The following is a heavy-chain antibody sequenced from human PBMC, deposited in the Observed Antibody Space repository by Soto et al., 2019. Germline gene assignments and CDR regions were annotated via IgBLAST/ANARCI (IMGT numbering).Heavy chain of an antibody. CDR2: IDPSDSYS. J-gene: IGHJ4*01. V-gene: IGHV5-10-1*01. Sequence: RGESLKISFKGSGYSFTDYWISWVRQMPGKGLEWMGRIDPSDSYSDYSSSFEGHVTFSADESISTVYLQWSSLKASDTATYYCARQVGYCGGGSCLDFHFWGHGTVVTVSS. CDR3: ARQVGYCGGGSCLDFHF. CDR1: GYSFTDYW. D-gene: IGHD2-15*01.